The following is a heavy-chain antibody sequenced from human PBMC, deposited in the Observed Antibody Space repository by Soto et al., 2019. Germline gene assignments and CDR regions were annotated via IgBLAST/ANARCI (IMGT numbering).Heavy chain of an antibody. D-gene: IGHD4-17*01. V-gene: IGHV3-30*18. J-gene: IGHJ5*02. CDR1: GFTFSSYG. Sequence: QVQLVESGGGVVQPGRSLRLSCAASGFTFSSYGMHWVRQAPGKGLEWVAVISYDGSNKYYADSVKGRFTISRDNSKNTLYLQMNSLRAEDTAVYYCAQDPAQMTTENWFDPWGQGTLVTVSS. CDR3: AQDPAQMTTENWFDP. CDR2: ISYDGSNK.